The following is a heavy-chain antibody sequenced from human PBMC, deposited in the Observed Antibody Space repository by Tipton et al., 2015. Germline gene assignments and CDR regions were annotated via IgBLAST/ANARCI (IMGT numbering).Heavy chain of an antibody. CDR3: ARKTTDSVSSYGDSLDN. J-gene: IGHJ4*02. D-gene: IGHD4-17*01. CDR1: SDSISKYY. CDR2: IQYSGST. V-gene: IGHV4-59*07. Sequence: TLSLTCSVSSDSISKYYWSWIRQPPGKELEWIGYIQYSGSTNYNPSLKSRVTISVDTSKTQFSLKMSSVTASDTAVYYCARKTTDSVSSYGDSLDNWGQGTPVTVSS.